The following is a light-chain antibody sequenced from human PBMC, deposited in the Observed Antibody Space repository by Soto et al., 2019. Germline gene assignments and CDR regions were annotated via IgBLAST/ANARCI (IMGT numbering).Light chain of an antibody. V-gene: IGLV3-1*01. Sequence: SYELTQPPSVSVSPGQTASITCSGDKLGDKFACWYQQKPGQSPVLVIYQDTKRPSGIPERFSGSNSGNTATLTISGTQAMDAADYFCQAWDNRVFGGGTKLTVL. CDR2: QDT. J-gene: IGLJ3*02. CDR1: KLGDKF. CDR3: QAWDNRV.